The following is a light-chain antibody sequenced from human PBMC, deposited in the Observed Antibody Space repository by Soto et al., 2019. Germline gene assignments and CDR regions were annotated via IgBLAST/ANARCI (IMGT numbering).Light chain of an antibody. V-gene: IGLV2-14*01. J-gene: IGLJ1*01. CDR3: SSYTSTSTYV. Sequence: QSALTQPASVSGSPGQSVAISCTGTSSDVGCYNYVSWYQQHPHKAPKLMIQDVIKRPSGVADRFSGSKSGNTASLTISGHQAEDEAYYYCSSYTSTSTYVFGSGTKVTVL. CDR1: SSDVGCYNY. CDR2: DVI.